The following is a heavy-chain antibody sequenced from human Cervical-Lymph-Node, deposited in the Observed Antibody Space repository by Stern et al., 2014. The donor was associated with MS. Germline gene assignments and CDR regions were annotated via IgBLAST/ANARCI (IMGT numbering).Heavy chain of an antibody. CDR3: ARQRYFDY. V-gene: IGHV5-51*01. CDR1: GYTFTSYW. CDR2: IFPGGSDI. J-gene: IGHJ4*02. Sequence: QLVQSGPEVKRPGESLKISCQASGYTFTSYWIGWVRQMPGKGLEWIAIIFPGGSDIRYSPTFQGQVTISADKSSSTAYLQWNNLKASDTAIYYCARQRYFDYWGQGTLVTVSS.